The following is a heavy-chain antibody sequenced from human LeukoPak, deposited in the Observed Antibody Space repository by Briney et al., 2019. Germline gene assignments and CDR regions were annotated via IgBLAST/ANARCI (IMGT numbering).Heavy chain of an antibody. CDR3: ARGRDAARPLSAFDY. CDR1: GYTFTSYA. Sequence: ASVKVSCKASGYTFTSYAMNWVRQAPGQGLEWMGWINTNTGNPTYAQGFTGRFVFSLDTSVSTAYLQISSLKAADTAVYYCARGRDAARPLSAFDYWGQGTLVTVSS. CDR2: INTNTGNP. J-gene: IGHJ4*02. D-gene: IGHD6-6*01. V-gene: IGHV7-4-1*02.